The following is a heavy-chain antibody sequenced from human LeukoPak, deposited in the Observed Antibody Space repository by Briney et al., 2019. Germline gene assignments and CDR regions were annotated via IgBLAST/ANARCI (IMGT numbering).Heavy chain of an antibody. CDR2: IYYSGST. V-gene: IGHV4-61*08. Sequence: SETLSLTCAVSGGSISSGGYYWSWIRQPPGKGLEWIGYIYYSGSTNYNPSLKSRVTISVDTSKNQFSLKLSSVTAADTAVYYCAREPLTGWFDPWGQGTLVTVSS. D-gene: IGHD7-27*01. J-gene: IGHJ5*02. CDR1: GGSISSGGYY. CDR3: AREPLTGWFDP.